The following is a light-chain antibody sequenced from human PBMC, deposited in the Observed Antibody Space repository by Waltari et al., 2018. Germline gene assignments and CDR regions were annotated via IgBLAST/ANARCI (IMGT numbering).Light chain of an antibody. V-gene: IGKV3-20*01. Sequence: EIVLTQSPGTLSLSPGERATLSCRASQTVRSSYIAWYQQRPGQAPRLLIHGASSRATGIPDRCRGSGAGTDFTLTISGLEPDDFAVYFCELYDSSPPGYTFGQGTKLEI. CDR2: GAS. CDR1: QTVRSSY. CDR3: ELYDSSPPGYT. J-gene: IGKJ2*01.